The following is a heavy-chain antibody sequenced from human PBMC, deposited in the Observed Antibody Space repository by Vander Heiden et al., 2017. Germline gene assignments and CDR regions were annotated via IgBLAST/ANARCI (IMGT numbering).Heavy chain of an antibody. CDR1: GFRFSTNW. CDR3: AKDSFSKADY. V-gene: IGHV3-7*01. D-gene: IGHD3-3*02. Sequence: EVQLVESGGGLVQPGGSLRLYCSASGFRFSTNWMSWVRQAQGKGLEWVANIKEDGSEIHYVDSVKGRFTISRDNAKNSLYLQMNSLRAEDTAVYYCAKDSFSKADYWGQGALVTVSS. CDR2: IKEDGSEI. J-gene: IGHJ4*02.